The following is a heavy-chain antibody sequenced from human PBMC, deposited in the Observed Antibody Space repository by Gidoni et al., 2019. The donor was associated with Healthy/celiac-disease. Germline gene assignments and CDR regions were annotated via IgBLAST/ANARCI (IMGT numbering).Heavy chain of an antibody. J-gene: IGHJ3*02. V-gene: IGHV3-7*01. D-gene: IGHD6-6*01. CDR1: GFPFSSYW. CDR3: ARGGQLADDAFDI. Sequence: GGLVQPGGSLRLSCAASGFPFSSYWMSWVRQAPGKGLEWVANIKQDGSEKYYVDSVKGRFTISRDNAKNSLYLQMNSLRAEDTAVYYCARGGQLADDAFDIWGQGTMVTVSS. CDR2: IKQDGSEK.